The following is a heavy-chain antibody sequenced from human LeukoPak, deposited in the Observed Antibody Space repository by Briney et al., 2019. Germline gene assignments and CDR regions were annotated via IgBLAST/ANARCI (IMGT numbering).Heavy chain of an antibody. V-gene: IGHV3-21*01. CDR3: ASQGGFDD. J-gene: IGHJ4*02. CDR2: ISSSSSYI. Sequence: MPGGSLRLSCAASGFSFSSYTMNWVRQAPGKGLEWVSSISSSSSYIYYADLVKGRFTISRDNAKNSLHLQMNSLSAEDTAVYYCASQGGFDDWGQGTLVTVSS. CDR1: GFSFSSYT. D-gene: IGHD2-15*01.